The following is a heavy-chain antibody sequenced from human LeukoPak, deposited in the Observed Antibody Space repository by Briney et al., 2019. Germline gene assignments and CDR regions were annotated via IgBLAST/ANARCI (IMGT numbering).Heavy chain of an antibody. CDR2: ISSSSAL. CDR1: GFTFSSYA. J-gene: IGHJ4*02. CDR3: ARDWSAHYFDY. V-gene: IGHV3-48*04. Sequence: GSLRLSCAASGFTFSSYAMNWVRQAPGKGLEWVSYISSSSALYYADSVKGRFTSSRDNAKNSLYLQMNNLRAEDTAVYYCARDWSAHYFDYWGQGILVTISS.